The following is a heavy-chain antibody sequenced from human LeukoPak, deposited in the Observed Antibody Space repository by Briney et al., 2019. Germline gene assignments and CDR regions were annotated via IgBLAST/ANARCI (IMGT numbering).Heavy chain of an antibody. CDR2: MNPNSANT. J-gene: IGHJ4*02. D-gene: IGHD3-22*01. V-gene: IGHV1-8*02. CDR3: ARGPHPSSYDSNGYYFVY. CDR1: AYTFTSYD. Sequence: GASVKVSCKASAYTFTSYDINWVRQATGQGLEWMGWMNPNSANTGYAQKFQGRVTMTRNTSISTAYMELSGLSSEDTAVYYCARGPHPSSYDSNGYYFVYWGRGTLVTVSS.